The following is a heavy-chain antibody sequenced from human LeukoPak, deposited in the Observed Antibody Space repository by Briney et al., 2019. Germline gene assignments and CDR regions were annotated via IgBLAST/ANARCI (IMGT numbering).Heavy chain of an antibody. CDR1: GFTFSSYS. D-gene: IGHD1-26*01. CDR2: ISSSSSTI. Sequence: GGSLRLSCAASGFTFSSYSMNWVRQAPGKGLEWVSSISSSSSTIYYADSVKGRFTISRDNAKNSLYLQMNSLRAEDTAVYYCARGSGSYGAFDIWGQGTMVTVSS. J-gene: IGHJ3*02. CDR3: ARGSGSYGAFDI. V-gene: IGHV3-48*04.